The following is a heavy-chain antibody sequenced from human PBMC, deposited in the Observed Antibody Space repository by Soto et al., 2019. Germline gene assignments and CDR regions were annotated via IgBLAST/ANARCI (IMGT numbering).Heavy chain of an antibody. D-gene: IGHD3-10*01. J-gene: IGHJ4*02. CDR1: GFTFSSYA. CDR2: ISGSGGST. CDR3: AKVSSGSSIVDY. V-gene: IGHV3-23*01. Sequence: GSLRLSCXASGFTFSSYAMSWVRQAPGKGLEWVSAISGSGGSTYYADSVKGRFTISRDNSKNTLYLQMNSLRAEDTAVYYCAKVSSGSSIVDYWGQGTLVTVSS.